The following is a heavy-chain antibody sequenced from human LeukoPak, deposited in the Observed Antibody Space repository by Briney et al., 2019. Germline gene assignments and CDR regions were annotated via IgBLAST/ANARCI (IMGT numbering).Heavy chain of an antibody. V-gene: IGHV3-48*03. CDR3: ARRGPGLTFDF. Sequence: GGSLRLSCAASGFTFSSSEMNWVRQAPGKWLEWVSYIGMGGDLIYYADSVKGRFTISRDNAKNSLYLQMNSLRAEDTAVYYCARRGPGLTFDFWGQGTLVTVSS. J-gene: IGHJ4*02. CDR1: GFTFSSSE. D-gene: IGHD1-14*01. CDR2: IGMGGDLI.